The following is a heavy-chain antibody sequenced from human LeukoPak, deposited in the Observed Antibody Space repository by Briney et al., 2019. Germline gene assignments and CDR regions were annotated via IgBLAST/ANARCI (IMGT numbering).Heavy chain of an antibody. J-gene: IGHJ3*02. Sequence: GASVKVSCKASGYTFTSYGISWVRQAPGQGLEWMGWINAGNGNTKYSQKFQGRVTITRDTSASTAYTELSSLRSEDTAVYYCARRKWELVDAFDIWGQGTMVTVSS. CDR2: INAGNGNT. CDR3: ARRKWELVDAFDI. V-gene: IGHV1-3*01. D-gene: IGHD1-26*01. CDR1: GYTFTSYG.